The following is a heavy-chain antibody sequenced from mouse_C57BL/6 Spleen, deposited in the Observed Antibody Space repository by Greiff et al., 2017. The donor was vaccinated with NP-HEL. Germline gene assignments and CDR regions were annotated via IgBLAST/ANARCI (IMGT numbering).Heavy chain of an antibody. Sequence: VQLQQSGAELVRPGASVKLSCTASGFNIKDDYMHWVKQRPEQGLEWIGWIDPENGDTESASKFQGKATITADTSSNTAYLQLSSLTSEDTAVYYCTRGGHSAGYVDYGGQGTTLTVSS. V-gene: IGHV14-4*01. D-gene: IGHD3-1*01. CDR1: GFNIKDDY. J-gene: IGHJ2*01. CDR3: TRGGHSAGYVDY. CDR2: IDPENGDT.